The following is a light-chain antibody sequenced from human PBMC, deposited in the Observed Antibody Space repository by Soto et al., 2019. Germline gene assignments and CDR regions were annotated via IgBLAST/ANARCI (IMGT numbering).Light chain of an antibody. CDR2: GAS. CDR3: QQHNQWPIT. J-gene: IGKJ5*01. V-gene: IGKV3-15*01. CDR1: QSVSSN. Sequence: EIVMTQSPATLSVSPGERATLSCRASQSVSSNLAWYQQKPGQAPRLLIYGASTRATGIPARFSGSGSGTEFTLTINSLQSEDSAVYYCQQHNQWPITFXQGPRMEI.